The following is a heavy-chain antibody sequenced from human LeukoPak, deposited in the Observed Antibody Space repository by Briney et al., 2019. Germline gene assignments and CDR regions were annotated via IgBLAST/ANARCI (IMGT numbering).Heavy chain of an antibody. D-gene: IGHD3-3*01. CDR3: ARTKYDFWSGYYNPGDYYYYMDV. CDR1: GGSISSYY. V-gene: IGHV4-59*01. J-gene: IGHJ6*03. Sequence: SETLSLTCTVSGGSISSYYWSWIRQPPGKGLEWIGYIYYSGSTNYNPSLKSRVTISVDTSKNQFSLKLSSVTAADTAVYYCARTKYDFWSGYYNPGDYYYYMDVWGKGTTVTVSS. CDR2: IYYSGST.